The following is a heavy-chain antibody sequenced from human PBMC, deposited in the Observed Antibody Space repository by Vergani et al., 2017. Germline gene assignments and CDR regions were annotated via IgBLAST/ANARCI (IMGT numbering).Heavy chain of an antibody. Sequence: EVQLVESGGGLVKPGGSLRLSCAASGFSFSSYSMNWVRQAPGKGLEWVASISGSSSYVFYRDSVEGRFTITRDNAKKSVYLQMNSLRAEDTAMYYCARDLPHYYYYGMDVWGQGTTVTVSS. CDR1: GFSFSSYS. V-gene: IGHV3-21*02. J-gene: IGHJ6*02. CDR3: ARDLPHYYYYGMDV. CDR2: ISGSSSYV.